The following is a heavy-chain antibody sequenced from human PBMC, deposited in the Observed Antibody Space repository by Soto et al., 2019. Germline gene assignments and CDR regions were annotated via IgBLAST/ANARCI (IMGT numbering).Heavy chain of an antibody. CDR2: ISYDGSNK. V-gene: IGHV3-30*03. Sequence: GGSLRLSCAASGFTFSSYGMHWVRQAPGKGLEWVAVISYDGSNKYYADSVKGRFTISGDNSKKMLYLQMDSLRAEDTALYYCAREPVGPDYAMDVWGQGTTVTVSS. D-gene: IGHD1-26*01. J-gene: IGHJ6*02. CDR3: AREPVGPDYAMDV. CDR1: GFTFSSYG.